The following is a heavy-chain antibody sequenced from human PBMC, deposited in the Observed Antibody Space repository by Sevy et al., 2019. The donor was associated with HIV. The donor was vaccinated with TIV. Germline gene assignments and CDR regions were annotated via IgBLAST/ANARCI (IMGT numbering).Heavy chain of an antibody. J-gene: IGHJ6*02. CDR2: IKQDGSEK. D-gene: IGHD6-13*01. CDR1: GFTFSSYW. V-gene: IGHV3-7*03. Sequence: GGSLRLSCAASGFTFSSYWMSWVRQAPGKGLEWVANIKQDGSEKYYVDSVKGRFTISRDNAKNSLYLQMNSLRAEDMAVYYCARDRLIAAAGTHPFVYYYYYGMDVWGQGTTVTVSS. CDR3: ARDRLIAAAGTHPFVYYYYYGMDV.